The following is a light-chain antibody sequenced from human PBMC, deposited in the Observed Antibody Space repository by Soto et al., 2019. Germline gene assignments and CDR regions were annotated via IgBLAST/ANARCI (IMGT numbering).Light chain of an antibody. CDR2: DVS. CDR1: SSDVGSYNY. V-gene: IGLV2-14*03. CDR3: TSYTRTNTMV. J-gene: IGLJ2*01. Sequence: QSALTQPASVSGSPGQSITISCTGTSSDVGSYNYVSWYQQYPGKAPKVLIYDVSNRPSGVSDRFSGSKSGNTAPLTISGLQAEDEADYYCTSYTRTNTMVLGGGTKLTVL.